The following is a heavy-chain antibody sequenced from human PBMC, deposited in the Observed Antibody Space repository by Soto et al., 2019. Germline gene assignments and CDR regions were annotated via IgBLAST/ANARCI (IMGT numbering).Heavy chain of an antibody. Sequence: SETLSLTCTVSGDSISPYYRSWIRQPPGKGLEWIGYIYYSGSTYYNPSLKSRVTISVDTSKNQFSLKLSSVTAADTAVYYCARTLDPWGQGTLVTVSS. J-gene: IGHJ5*02. CDR1: GDSISPYY. CDR3: ARTLDP. CDR2: IYYSGST. V-gene: IGHV4-59*12.